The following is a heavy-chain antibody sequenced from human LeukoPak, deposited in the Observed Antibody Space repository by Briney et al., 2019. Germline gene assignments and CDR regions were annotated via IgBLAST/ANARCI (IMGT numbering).Heavy chain of an antibody. V-gene: IGHV3-30-3*01. CDR1: GFTFSSYA. D-gene: IGHD3-22*01. CDR2: ISYDGSNK. J-gene: IGHJ4*02. CDR3: ARALATVTMIVAIDS. Sequence: GGSLRPSCAAYGFTFSSYAMHWVRPAPGKGLEWVAGISYDGSNKYYADSVKGRFTISRDKSKNTLYLQMSSLRAEDTAVYYCARALATVTMIVAIDSWGQGTLVTVSS.